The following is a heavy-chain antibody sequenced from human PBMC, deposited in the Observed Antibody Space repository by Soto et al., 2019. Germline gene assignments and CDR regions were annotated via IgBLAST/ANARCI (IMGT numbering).Heavy chain of an antibody. D-gene: IGHD6-13*01. J-gene: IGHJ5*02. CDR3: VRDVPAAGTDWFDP. CDR2: LHSTGAT. V-gene: IGHV4-4*07. Sequence: SETLSLTCTVSGGSINNYWWSWIRQAADKRLEWIGRLHSTGATNYNPSLRSRVTMSVDKSKNQFSLNLASVTAADTAVYYCVRDVPAAGTDWFDPWGQGTLVTSPQ. CDR1: GGSINNYW.